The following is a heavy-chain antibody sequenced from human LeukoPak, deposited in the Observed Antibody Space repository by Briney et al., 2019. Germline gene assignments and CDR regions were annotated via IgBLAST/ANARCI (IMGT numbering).Heavy chain of an antibody. CDR2: INHSGST. CDR1: GGSFSGYY. V-gene: IGHV4-34*01. J-gene: IGHJ5*02. Sequence: SETLSLTCAVYGGSFSGYYWSWIRQPPGKGLEWIGEINHSGSTNYNPSLKSRVTISVDTSKNQFSLKLSSVTAADTAVYYCARELGASGYYTYNWFDPWGQGTLVTVSS. D-gene: IGHD3-22*01. CDR3: ARELGASGYYTYNWFDP.